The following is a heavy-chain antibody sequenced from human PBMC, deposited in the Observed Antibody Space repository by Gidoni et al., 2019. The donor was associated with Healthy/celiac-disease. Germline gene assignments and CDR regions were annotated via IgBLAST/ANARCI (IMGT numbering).Heavy chain of an antibody. D-gene: IGHD4-4*01. CDR2: IKSKTDGGTT. CDR3: TTEGSVTIAGTSFDY. Sequence: EVQLVESGGGLVKPGGSLRLSCAASGFTFSNDWMSWVRQAPGKGLEWVGRIKSKTDGGTTDYAAPVKGRFTISRDDSKNTLYLQMNSLKTEDTAVYYCTTEGSVTIAGTSFDYWGQGTLVTVSS. CDR1: GFTFSNDW. V-gene: IGHV3-15*01. J-gene: IGHJ4*02.